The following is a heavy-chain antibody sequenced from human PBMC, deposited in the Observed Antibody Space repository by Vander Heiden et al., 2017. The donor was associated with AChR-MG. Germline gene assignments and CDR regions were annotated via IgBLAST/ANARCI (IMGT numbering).Heavy chain of an antibody. V-gene: IGHV1-69*06. CDR2: IIPIFGTA. Sequence: QVQLVQSGAEVKKPGSSVKVSCKASGGTFSSHAISWVRQAPGQGLEWMGGIIPIFGTANYAQKFQGRVTITADKSTSTAYMELSSLRSEDTAVYYCARALRGYSYGYGYYYYYGMDVWGQGTTVTVSS. D-gene: IGHD5-18*01. J-gene: IGHJ6*02. CDR3: ARALRGYSYGYGYYYYYGMDV. CDR1: GGTFSSHA.